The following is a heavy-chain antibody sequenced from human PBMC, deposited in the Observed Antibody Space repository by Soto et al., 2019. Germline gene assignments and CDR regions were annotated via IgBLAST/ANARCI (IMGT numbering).Heavy chain of an antibody. V-gene: IGHV3-33*01. CDR2: IWYDGSNK. CDR3: ARGLRRITIFGVALGECHYYRDVMDV. Sequence: GRSLRLSCAASGFTFSSYGMHWVRQAPGKGLEWVAVIWYDGSNKYYADSVKGRFTISRDNSKNTLYLQMNSLRAEDTAVYYCARGLRRITIFGVALGECHYYRDVMDVCGQGSSVTV. CDR1: GFTFSSYG. J-gene: IGHJ6*02. D-gene: IGHD3-3*01.